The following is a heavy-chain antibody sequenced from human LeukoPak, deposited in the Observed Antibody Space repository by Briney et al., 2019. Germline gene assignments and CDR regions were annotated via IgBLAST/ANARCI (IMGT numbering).Heavy chain of an antibody. J-gene: IGHJ4*02. CDR2: INHSGST. D-gene: IGHD5-24*01. Sequence: SETLSLTCAVYGGSFSGYYWSWIRQPPGKGLEWIGEINHSGSTNYNPSLKSRVTISVDTSKNQFSLKLSSVTAADTAVYYCTRVATNFDYWGQGTLVTVSS. CDR3: TRVATNFDY. CDR1: GGSFSGYY. V-gene: IGHV4-34*01.